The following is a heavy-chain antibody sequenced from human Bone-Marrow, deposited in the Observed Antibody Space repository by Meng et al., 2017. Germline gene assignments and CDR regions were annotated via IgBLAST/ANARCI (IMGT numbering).Heavy chain of an antibody. D-gene: IGHD1-1*01. J-gene: IGHJ1*01. CDR1: GGSFSGYY. CDR3: ARGTRPLLFQH. Sequence: QVPSLHWGGGLLKPSGPLPPTCAFHGGSFSGYYWSWIRQPPGKGLEWIGEINHSGSTNYNPSLKSRVTISVDTSKNQFSLKLSSVTAADTAVYYCARGTRPLLFQHWGQGTLVTVSS. V-gene: IGHV4-34*01. CDR2: INHSGST.